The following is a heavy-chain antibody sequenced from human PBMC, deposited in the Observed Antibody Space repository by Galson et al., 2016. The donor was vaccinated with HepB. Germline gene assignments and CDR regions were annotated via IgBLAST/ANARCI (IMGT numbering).Heavy chain of an antibody. J-gene: IGHJ4*02. CDR3: ARGGHCINGVCYGFFDY. D-gene: IGHD2-8*01. Sequence: SLRLSCAASGFTFSSYGMNWVRQAPGKGLEWVSSISGPSSTEYYADSVKGRFTISRDNSKNLLYLQMNSLRAEDTAVYYCARGGHCINGVCYGFFDYWGQGTLVTVSS. CDR1: GFTFSSYG. CDR2: ISGPSSTE. V-gene: IGHV3-48*04.